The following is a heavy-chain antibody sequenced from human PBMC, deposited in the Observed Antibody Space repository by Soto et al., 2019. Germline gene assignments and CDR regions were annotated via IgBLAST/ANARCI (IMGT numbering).Heavy chain of an antibody. V-gene: IGHV3-74*01. CDR1: GFTFSSYW. J-gene: IGHJ4*02. Sequence: GGSLRLSCAASGFTFSSYWMYWVRPAPGKGLVWVSRINSDGSSTSYADSVKGRFTISRDNAKNTLYLQMNSLRAEDTAVYYCARVHSSSWYPSFDYWGQGTLVTVSS. D-gene: IGHD6-13*01. CDR2: INSDGSST. CDR3: ARVHSSSWYPSFDY.